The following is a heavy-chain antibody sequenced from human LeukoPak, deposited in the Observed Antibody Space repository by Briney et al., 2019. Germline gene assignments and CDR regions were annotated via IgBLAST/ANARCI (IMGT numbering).Heavy chain of an antibody. CDR3: AKDTGSRAVAGTRFDY. D-gene: IGHD6-19*01. Sequence: PGGSVRLSCAASGFTFSTYAMTWVRQAPGKGLEWVSSISGSGSSTYHADSVKGRFTISRDNSKNTLYLQMNSLRAEDTAVYYCAKDTGSRAVAGTRFDYWGQGTLVTVSS. CDR2: ISGSGSST. V-gene: IGHV3-23*01. CDR1: GFTFSTYA. J-gene: IGHJ4*02.